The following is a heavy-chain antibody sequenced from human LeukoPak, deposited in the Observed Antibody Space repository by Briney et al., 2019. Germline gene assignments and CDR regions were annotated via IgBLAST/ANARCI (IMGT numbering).Heavy chain of an antibody. D-gene: IGHD6-19*01. CDR3: ARDGYSSGWYGPDY. CDR1: GFTFSSYS. CDR2: ISSSSSYI. Sequence: GGSLRLSCAASGFTFSSYSMNWVRQAPGKGLEWVSSISSSSSYIYYADSVKGRFTISRDNSKNTLYLQMNSLRAEDTAVYYCARDGYSSGWYGPDYWGQGTLVTVSS. J-gene: IGHJ4*02. V-gene: IGHV3-21*01.